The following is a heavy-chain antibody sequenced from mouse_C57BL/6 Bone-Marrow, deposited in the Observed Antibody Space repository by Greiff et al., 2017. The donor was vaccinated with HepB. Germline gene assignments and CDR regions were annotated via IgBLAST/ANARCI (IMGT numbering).Heavy chain of an antibody. D-gene: IGHD1-1*01. Sequence: EVQGVESGGGLVQPGGSMKLSCAASGFTFSDAWMDWVRQSPEKGLEWVAEIRNKANNHATYYAESVKGRFTISRDDSKSSVYLQMNSLRAEDTGIYYCTYGSSPYWYFDVWGTGTTVTVSS. CDR1: GFTFSDAW. V-gene: IGHV6-6*01. CDR2: IRNKANNHAT. CDR3: TYGSSPYWYFDV. J-gene: IGHJ1*03.